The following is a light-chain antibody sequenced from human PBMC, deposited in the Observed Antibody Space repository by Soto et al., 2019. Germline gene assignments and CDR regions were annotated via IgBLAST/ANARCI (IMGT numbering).Light chain of an antibody. CDR3: QSYDSVLSTVV. J-gene: IGLJ2*01. Sequence: QSVLTQPPSVSGAPGQRVTISCTGSSSNIGAVYDVHWYQQLPGTAPKLLSNGYSDRPSVVSDRFSASKSGTSASLAITGLQAADEADYYCQSYDSVLSTVVFGGGTKLTVL. CDR2: GYS. V-gene: IGLV1-40*01. CDR1: SSNIGAVYD.